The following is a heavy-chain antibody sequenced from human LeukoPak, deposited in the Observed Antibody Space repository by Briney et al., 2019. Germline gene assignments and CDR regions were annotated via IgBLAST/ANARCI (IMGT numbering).Heavy chain of an antibody. CDR3: ARVGDSSGYYTSGFDY. Sequence: GGSLRLSCAASGFTFDDYGMSWVRQAPGKGLEWVSGINWNGGSTGYAGSVKGRFTISRDNAKNSLYLQMNSLRAEDTALYYCARVGDSSGYYTSGFDYWGQGTLVTVSS. V-gene: IGHV3-20*04. D-gene: IGHD3-22*01. CDR1: GFTFDDYG. CDR2: INWNGGST. J-gene: IGHJ4*02.